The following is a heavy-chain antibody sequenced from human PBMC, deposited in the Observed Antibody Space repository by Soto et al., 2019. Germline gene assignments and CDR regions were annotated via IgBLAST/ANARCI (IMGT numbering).Heavy chain of an antibody. CDR3: ARPRHFSGYDY. V-gene: IGHV1-2*06. J-gene: IGHJ4*02. D-gene: IGHD5-12*01. Sequence: ASVKFPCTASGYTFTGYYMHWVRQAPGQGLEWMGRINPNSGGTNYAQKFQGRVTMTRDTSISTAYMELSRLRSDDTAVYYCARPRHFSGYDYWGQGTLVTVSS. CDR1: GYTFTGYY. CDR2: INPNSGGT.